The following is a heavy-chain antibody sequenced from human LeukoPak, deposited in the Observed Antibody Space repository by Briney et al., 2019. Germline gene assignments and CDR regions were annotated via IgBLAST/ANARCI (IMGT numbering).Heavy chain of an antibody. CDR3: AREGYYYDSSGYYPLGY. Sequence: GASVKVSCKASGRTFSSYAISWLRQAPGQGLEWMGRIIPILGIANYAQKFQGRVTITADKSTSTAYMELSSLRSEDTAVYYCAREGYYYDSSGYYPLGYWGQGTLVTVSS. CDR2: IIPILGIA. V-gene: IGHV1-69*04. CDR1: GRTFSSYA. D-gene: IGHD3-22*01. J-gene: IGHJ4*02.